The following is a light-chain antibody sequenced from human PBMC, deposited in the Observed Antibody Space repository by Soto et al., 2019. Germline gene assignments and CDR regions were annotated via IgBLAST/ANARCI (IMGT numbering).Light chain of an antibody. CDR1: QSVSSH. Sequence: EIVFTQSPATLSLSPGERGTLSCRASQSVSSHLAWYQQKPGQAPRLLIYDASNTATGIPDRFSGSGSGTDFTLTISRLEPEDFAVYYCQQYGSSGTFGQGTKVDIK. CDR2: DAS. V-gene: IGKV3-20*01. CDR3: QQYGSSGT. J-gene: IGKJ1*01.